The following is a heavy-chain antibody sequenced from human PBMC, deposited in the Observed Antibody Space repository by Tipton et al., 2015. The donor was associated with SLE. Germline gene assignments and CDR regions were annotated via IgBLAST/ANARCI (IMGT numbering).Heavy chain of an antibody. V-gene: IGHV3-66*02. J-gene: IGHJ1*01. Sequence: SLRLSCAASGFTFSSYSMNWVRQAPGKGLEWVSVIYSGGSTYYADSVKGRFTISRDNSKNTLYLQMNSLRAEDTAVYYCARDQYYDSSGPAEYFQHWGQGTLVTVSS. D-gene: IGHD3-22*01. CDR1: GFTFSSYS. CDR2: IYSGGST. CDR3: ARDQYYDSSGPAEYFQH.